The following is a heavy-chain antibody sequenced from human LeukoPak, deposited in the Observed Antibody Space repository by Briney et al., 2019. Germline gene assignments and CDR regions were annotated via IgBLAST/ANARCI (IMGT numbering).Heavy chain of an antibody. D-gene: IGHD5-24*01. J-gene: IGHJ4*02. CDR2: IKEDGSAK. CDR3: VRDRVWLQFDY. CDR1: GFTFSSSW. Sequence: PGGSLRLSCAASGFTFSSSWMTWVRQAPGKGLEWVGDIKEDGSAKHYVDSVKGRFTIARDNAKNSLYLQMNSLRAEDTAVYYCVRDRVWLQFDYWGQGTLVTVSS. V-gene: IGHV3-7*04.